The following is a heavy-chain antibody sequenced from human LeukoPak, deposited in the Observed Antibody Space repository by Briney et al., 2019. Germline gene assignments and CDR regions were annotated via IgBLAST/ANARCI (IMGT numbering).Heavy chain of an antibody. CDR1: GFTFSSYS. CDR2: ISSSSSYI. V-gene: IGHV3-21*01. J-gene: IGHJ4*02. D-gene: IGHD3-22*01. Sequence: GESLRLSCAASGFTFSSYSMNWVRQAPGKGLEWVSSISSSSSYIYYADSVKGRFTISRDNAKNSLYLQMNSLRAEDTAVYYCARDPLPITIVVVVNYFDYWGQGTLVTVSS. CDR3: ARDPLPITIVVVVNYFDY.